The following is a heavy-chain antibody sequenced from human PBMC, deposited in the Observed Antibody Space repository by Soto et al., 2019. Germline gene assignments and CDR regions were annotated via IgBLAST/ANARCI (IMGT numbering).Heavy chain of an antibody. CDR1: GASISGFY. D-gene: IGHD1-26*01. CDR3: VRDGTKTLRDWFDP. J-gene: IGHJ5*02. V-gene: IGHV4-4*07. CDR2: IYATGTT. Sequence: SETLSLTCTVSGASISGFYWSWIRKSAGKGPEWIGRIYATGTTDYNPSLKSRVMMSVDTSKKQFSLKLRSVTAADTAVYYCVRDGTKTLRDWFDPWGQGISVTVSS.